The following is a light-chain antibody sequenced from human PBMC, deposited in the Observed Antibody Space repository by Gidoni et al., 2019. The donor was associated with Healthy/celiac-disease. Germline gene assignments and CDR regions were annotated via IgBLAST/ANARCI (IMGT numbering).Light chain of an antibody. Sequence: SYELTQPPSVPVPSGQTARITCSGDALPKKYAYWYQQKSGQAPVLIIYEDSKRPSGIPERFSGSSSGTIATLTISGAQVVDEADYYCYSTDSSGNRRVFGGGTKLTVL. CDR2: EDS. V-gene: IGLV3-10*01. CDR3: YSTDSSGNRRV. J-gene: IGLJ2*01. CDR1: ALPKKY.